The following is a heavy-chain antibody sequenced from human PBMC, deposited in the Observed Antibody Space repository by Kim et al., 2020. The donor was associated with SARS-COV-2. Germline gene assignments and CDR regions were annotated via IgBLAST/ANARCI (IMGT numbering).Heavy chain of an antibody. Sequence: GYAQNFRGRVTMTKNTSISTAYMGLSSLRSEDTAVYYCAIASGWFAAFDIWGQGTMVTVSS. CDR3: AIASGWFAAFDI. J-gene: IGHJ3*02. V-gene: IGHV1-8*01. D-gene: IGHD6-19*01.